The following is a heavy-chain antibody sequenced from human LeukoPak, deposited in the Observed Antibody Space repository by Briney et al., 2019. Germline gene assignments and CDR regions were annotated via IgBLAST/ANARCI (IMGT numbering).Heavy chain of an antibody. CDR3: ATEASGGYFDP. CDR1: GGSISSYY. D-gene: IGHD3-22*01. Sequence: PSETLSLTCTVSGGSISSYYWSWIRQPPGKGLDWIGYIHHSGSTNYNPSLKRRVTKSVDTSNNQFSLRLSSVTAADTAVYYCATEASGGYFDPWGQGTLVTVSS. CDR2: IHHSGST. V-gene: IGHV4-59*12. J-gene: IGHJ5*02.